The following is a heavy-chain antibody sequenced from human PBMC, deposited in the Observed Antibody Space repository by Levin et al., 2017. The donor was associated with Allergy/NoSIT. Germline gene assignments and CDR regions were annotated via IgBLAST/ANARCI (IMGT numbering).Heavy chain of an antibody. V-gene: IGHV5-51*01. CDR1: GYSFTNYW. Sequence: GESLKISCQGSGYSFTNYWIGWVRQMPGKGLEWMGIIYPGDSDTIYSPSFQGQVTISADKSISTAYLQWSSLKASDTAMYYCARGDSGYDNDNWFDPWGQGTLVTVSS. CDR3: ARGDSGYDNDNWFDP. D-gene: IGHD5-12*01. J-gene: IGHJ5*02. CDR2: IYPGDSDT.